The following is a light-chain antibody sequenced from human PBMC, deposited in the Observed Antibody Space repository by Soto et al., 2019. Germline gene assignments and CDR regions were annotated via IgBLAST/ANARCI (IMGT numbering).Light chain of an antibody. V-gene: IGKV1-13*02. J-gene: IGKJ5*01. CDR3: QQFKSLIT. CDR2: DAS. Sequence: AIPLTQSPSSLSASVGDRVTFTCRASQGISSALAWYQQKPGKPPKLLIYDASTLESGVPSRFSGSGSGTDFTLTINSLQPEDFATYYCQQFKSLITFGQGTRLEIK. CDR1: QGISSA.